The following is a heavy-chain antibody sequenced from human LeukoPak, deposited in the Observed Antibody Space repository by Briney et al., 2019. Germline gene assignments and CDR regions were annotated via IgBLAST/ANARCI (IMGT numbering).Heavy chain of an antibody. CDR3: ARVGYSSSALDY. V-gene: IGHV4-61*02. Sequence: PSQTLSLTCTVSGGSISSGSYYWSWIRQPAGKGLEWIGRIYTSGSTNYNPSLKSRVTISVDTSKNQFSLKLSSVTAADTAVYYCARVGYSSSALDYWGQGTLVTASS. CDR1: GGSISSGSYY. J-gene: IGHJ4*02. CDR2: IYTSGST. D-gene: IGHD6-6*01.